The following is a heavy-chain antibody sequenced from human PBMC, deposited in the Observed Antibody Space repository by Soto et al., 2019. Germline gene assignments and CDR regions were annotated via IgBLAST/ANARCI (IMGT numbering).Heavy chain of an antibody. CDR3: ATQYSSSLYGMDV. CDR2: IYPGDSDT. J-gene: IGHJ6*02. CDR1: VYSFTSYW. Sequence: PGESLKISCKGSVYSFTSYWIGWVRQMPGKGLEWMGIIYPGDSDTRYSPSFQGQVTISADKSISTAYLQWSSLKASDTAMYYCATQYSSSLYGMDVWGQGTTVTVSS. V-gene: IGHV5-51*01. D-gene: IGHD6-13*01.